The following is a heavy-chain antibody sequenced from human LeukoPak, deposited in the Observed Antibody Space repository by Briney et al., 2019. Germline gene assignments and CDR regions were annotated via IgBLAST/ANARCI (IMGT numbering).Heavy chain of an antibody. V-gene: IGHV4-59*01. CDR3: ARVTGYMIEDYFDY. CDR1: GCSITSYY. Sequence: SETLSLTCTVSGCSITSYYWSWIRQPPGKRLEWIGYIHYSGSTNYNPSLKSRVTISVDTSKNQFSLKLNSVTAADTAVYYCARVTGYMIEDYFDYWGQGTLVTVSS. J-gene: IGHJ4*02. D-gene: IGHD3-22*01. CDR2: IHYSGST.